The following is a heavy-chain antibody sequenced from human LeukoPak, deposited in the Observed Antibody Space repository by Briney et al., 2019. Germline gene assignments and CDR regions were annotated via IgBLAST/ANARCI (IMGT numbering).Heavy chain of an antibody. CDR1: GFTFSSYA. CDR3: ARAPYDSSGYIPYYFDY. Sequence: GRSLRLSCAASGFTFSSYAMHWVRQAPGKGLEWVAVISYDGSNKYYADSVKGRFTISRDNSKNPLYLQMNGLRAEDTAVDYCARAPYDSSGYIPYYFDYWGQGALVTVSS. D-gene: IGHD3-22*01. J-gene: IGHJ4*02. CDR2: ISYDGSNK. V-gene: IGHV3-30-3*01.